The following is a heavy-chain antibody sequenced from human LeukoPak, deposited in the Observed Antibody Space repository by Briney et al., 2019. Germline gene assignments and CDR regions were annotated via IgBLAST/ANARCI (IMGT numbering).Heavy chain of an antibody. J-gene: IGHJ4*02. CDR2: IKHSGSN. Sequence: SETLSLTCAVYGGSFSGYYWSWIRQPPGKGLEWIGEIKHSGSNNYNPYLKSRVTISVDTSKNQFSLKLSSVTAAATAVYYCARGPSDTDFWSGYPLDYWGQGTLVTVSS. CDR3: ARGPSDTDFWSGYPLDY. D-gene: IGHD3-3*01. CDR1: GGSFSGYY. V-gene: IGHV4-34*01.